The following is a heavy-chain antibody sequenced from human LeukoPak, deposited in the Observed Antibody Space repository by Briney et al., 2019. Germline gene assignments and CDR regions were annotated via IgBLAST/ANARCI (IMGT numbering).Heavy chain of an antibody. CDR2: IKEDGSER. CDR1: AFIFSGHW. Sequence: PGGSLRLSCEGSAFIFSGHWMNWVRQTPGKGLEWVASIKEDGSERQYVDSVKGRFSISRDNTKGSLFLQLNSLRAEDTAVYYCARDPSGSGWSLNNWGRGTLVTVSS. V-gene: IGHV3-7*03. CDR3: ARDPSGSGWSLNN. D-gene: IGHD6-19*01. J-gene: IGHJ4*02.